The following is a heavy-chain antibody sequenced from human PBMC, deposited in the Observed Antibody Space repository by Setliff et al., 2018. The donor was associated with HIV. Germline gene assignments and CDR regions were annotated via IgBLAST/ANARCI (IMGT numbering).Heavy chain of an antibody. D-gene: IGHD1-26*01. CDR1: GGSLSGHY. CDR2: INHSGKT. V-gene: IGHV4-34*10. Sequence: PSETLSLTCAVYGGSLSGHYWTWIRQPPGEGLEWIGEINHSGKTNYNPSLKSRVTISVDTSKNQFYLRLSSVTAADTAVYYCATYSAGEGGRGYWGQGRLVTVSS. J-gene: IGHJ4*02. CDR3: ATYSAGEGGRGY.